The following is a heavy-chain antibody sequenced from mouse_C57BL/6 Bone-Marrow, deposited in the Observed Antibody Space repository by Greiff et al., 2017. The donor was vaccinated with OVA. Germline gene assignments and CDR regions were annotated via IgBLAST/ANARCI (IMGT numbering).Heavy chain of an antibody. CDR1: GYTFTSYW. Sequence: QVQLQQPGAELVKPGASVKMSCKASGYTFTSYWITWVKQRPGQGLEWIGDIYPGSGSTNYNEKFKSKATLTVDTSSSTAYMQLSSLTSEDSAVYYCARGTVYYYGSSYCWYFDVWGTGTTVTVSS. CDR3: ARGTVYYYGSSYCWYFDV. D-gene: IGHD1-1*01. V-gene: IGHV1-55*01. CDR2: IYPGSGST. J-gene: IGHJ1*03.